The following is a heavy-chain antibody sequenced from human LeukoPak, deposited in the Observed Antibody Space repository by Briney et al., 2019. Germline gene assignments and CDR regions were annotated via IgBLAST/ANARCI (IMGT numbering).Heavy chain of an antibody. CDR2: IIPIFGTA. V-gene: IGHV1-69*06. CDR3: ARGGGPSSTNY. Sequence: GASVKVSCKASGGTFSSYAISWVRQAPGQGLEWMGGIIPIFGTANYAQKFQGRVTITADKSTSTAYMELRSLRSDDTAVYYCARGGGPSSTNYWGQGTLVTVSS. CDR1: GGTFSSYA. D-gene: IGHD2-2*01. J-gene: IGHJ4*02.